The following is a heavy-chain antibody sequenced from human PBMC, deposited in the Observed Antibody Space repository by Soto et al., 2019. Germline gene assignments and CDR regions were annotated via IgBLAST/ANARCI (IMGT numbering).Heavy chain of an antibody. CDR1: GFTFDDYA. CDR3: AKDLFPRYCSSTSCYAENSAFDI. Sequence: GGSLRLSCAASGFTFDDYAMHWVRQAPGKGLEWVSGISWNSGSIGYADSVKGRFTISRDNAKNSLYLQMNSLRAEDTALYYCAKDLFPRYCSSTSCYAENSAFDIWGQGTMVTVSS. J-gene: IGHJ3*02. D-gene: IGHD2-2*01. V-gene: IGHV3-9*01. CDR2: ISWNSGSI.